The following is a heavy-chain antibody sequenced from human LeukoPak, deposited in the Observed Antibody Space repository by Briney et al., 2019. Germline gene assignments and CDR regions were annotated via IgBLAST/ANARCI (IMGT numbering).Heavy chain of an antibody. J-gene: IGHJ4*02. CDR1: GFTFSSYE. V-gene: IGHV3-48*03. CDR2: ISSSGSTI. D-gene: IGHD6-6*01. Sequence: GGSLRLSCAASGFTFSSYEMNWVRQAPGKGLEWVSYISSSGSTIYYADSVKGRFTISRDNAKNSLYLQMNSLRAEDTAVYYCARDQSSGALDYWGQGTLVTVSS. CDR3: ARDQSSGALDY.